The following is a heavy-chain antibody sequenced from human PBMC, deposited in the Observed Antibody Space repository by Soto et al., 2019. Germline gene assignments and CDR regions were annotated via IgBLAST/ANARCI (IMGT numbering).Heavy chain of an antibody. CDR2: VDNDGSSA. CDR3: ARDTHHNCFDP. Sequence: EVQLVESGGGLVQPGGSLRLSCAASGFTFTNYWMHWVRQAPGKGLVGVSRVDNDGSSATYADSVKGRFTISRDNAKNTLYLQMNSLRAEDTAVYYCARDTHHNCFDPWGQGTLVTVSS. J-gene: IGHJ5*02. CDR1: GFTFTNYW. V-gene: IGHV3-74*01.